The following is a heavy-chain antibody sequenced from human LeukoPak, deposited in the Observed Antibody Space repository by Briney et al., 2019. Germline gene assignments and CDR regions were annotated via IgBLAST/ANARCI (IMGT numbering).Heavy chain of an antibody. CDR2: ISGTGGST. Sequence: GGSLRLSCAASGFTFSSYAMSWVRQAPGKGLEWVSIISGTGGSTYYADSVKGRFTISRDNSKNTLYLHMNSLRDEDTAVYYCAGQKRGTYRPYYFDYWGQGTLVSVSS. CDR3: AGQKRGTYRPYYFDY. J-gene: IGHJ4*02. D-gene: IGHD3-16*02. V-gene: IGHV3-23*01. CDR1: GFTFSSYA.